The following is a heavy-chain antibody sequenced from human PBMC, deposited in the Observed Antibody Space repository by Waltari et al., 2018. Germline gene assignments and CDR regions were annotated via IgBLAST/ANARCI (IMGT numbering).Heavy chain of an antibody. CDR1: GGSISSYY. J-gene: IGHJ5*02. Sequence: QVQLQESGPGLVKPSETLSLTCTVSGGSISSYYWSWLRQPPGKGLEWIGYIYYSGSTNYNPSLKSRVTISVDTSKNQFSLKLSSVTAADTAVYYCARDQIYDSSKGGVDPWGQGTLVTVSS. D-gene: IGHD3-22*01. CDR3: ARDQIYDSSKGGVDP. CDR2: IYYSGST. V-gene: IGHV4-59*01.